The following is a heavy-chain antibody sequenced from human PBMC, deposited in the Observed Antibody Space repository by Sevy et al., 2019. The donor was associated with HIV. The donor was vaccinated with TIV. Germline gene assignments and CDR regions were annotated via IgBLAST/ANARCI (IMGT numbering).Heavy chain of an antibody. Sequence: SETLSLTCTISGASISSSYWSWIRQSPGKGLEWIGNLRHSGSTHFNPSLSSRVTISLDRSKNQFSLRLTSVTAADTAVYFYAGLQDYGSGSFSPWFGPWGQGILVTVSS. CDR2: LRHSGST. CDR1: GASISSSY. V-gene: IGHV4-59*01. J-gene: IGHJ5*02. CDR3: AGLQDYGSGSFSPWFGP. D-gene: IGHD3-10*01.